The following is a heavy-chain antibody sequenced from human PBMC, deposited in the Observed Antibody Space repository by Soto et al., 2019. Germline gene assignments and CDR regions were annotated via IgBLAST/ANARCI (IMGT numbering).Heavy chain of an antibody. Sequence: EVQLVQSGTEVKKPGESLKISCKGSGFIFTDYWIAWVRQVPGKGLEWMGIVYPTDSDTRHSPSFQGHVTISGDKSITTAYLQGSSLKASDTAMYYCARLDCPHCSIDHWGQGTLVTVSS. D-gene: IGHD2-21*02. CDR2: VYPTDSDT. CDR1: GFIFTDYW. CDR3: ARLDCPHCSIDH. V-gene: IGHV5-51*03. J-gene: IGHJ4*02.